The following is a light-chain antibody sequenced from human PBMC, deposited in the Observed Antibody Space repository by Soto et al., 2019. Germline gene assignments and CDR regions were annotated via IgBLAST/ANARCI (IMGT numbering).Light chain of an antibody. CDR1: SSDVGSYNL. V-gene: IGLV2-23*01. CDR2: EGS. CDR3: CSYAGSSTLYV. J-gene: IGLJ1*01. Sequence: QSVLTQPASVSGSPGQSITISCTGTSSDVGSYNLVSWYQQHPGKAPKLMIYEGSKRPSGVSNRCSGSKSGNTSSLTISGLQAEDVADYYCCSYAGSSTLYVFGTGTKVTVL.